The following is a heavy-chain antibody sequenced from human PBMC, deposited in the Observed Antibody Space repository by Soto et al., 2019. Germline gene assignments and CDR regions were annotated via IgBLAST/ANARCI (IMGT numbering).Heavy chain of an antibody. CDR2: ISYDGSNK. J-gene: IGHJ4*02. Sequence: PGGSLRLSCAASGFTFSSYGMHWVRQAPGKGLEWVAVISYDGSNKYYADSVKGRFTISRDNSKNTLYLQMNSLRAEDTAVHYCTKAPLNYYDSSGYYSYFDYWGQGTLVTVSS. CDR3: TKAPLNYYDSSGYYSYFDY. CDR1: GFTFSSYG. D-gene: IGHD3-22*01. V-gene: IGHV3-30*18.